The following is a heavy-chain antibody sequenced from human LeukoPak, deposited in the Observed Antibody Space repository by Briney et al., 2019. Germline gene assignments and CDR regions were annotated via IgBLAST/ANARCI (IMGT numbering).Heavy chain of an antibody. V-gene: IGHV4-59*01. J-gene: IGHJ4*02. CDR3: ARALYSASWSY. CDR1: GGSISNYY. D-gene: IGHD6-13*01. CDR2: IYNSGNT. Sequence: SETLSLTCTVSGGSISNYYWTWIRQPPGKGLESIGYIYNSGNTNYNPFLKSRVTISVDTSKNQFSLELSSVTTSDTAVYYCARALYSASWSYWGPGTLVTVSS.